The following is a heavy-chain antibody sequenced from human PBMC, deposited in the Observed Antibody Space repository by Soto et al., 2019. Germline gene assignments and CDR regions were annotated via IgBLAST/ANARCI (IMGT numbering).Heavy chain of an antibody. CDR1: GFTFSSYA. Sequence: QVQLVESGGGVVQPGRSLRLSCAASGFTFSSYAMHWVRQAPGKGLEWVAVISYDGSNKYYADSVKGRFTISRDNSKNAPYLQMNSLRAEETAVYYCARDLVRGSGGSCHSLFYYYYGMDVWGQGTTVTDSS. D-gene: IGHD2-15*01. CDR2: ISYDGSNK. J-gene: IGHJ6*02. CDR3: ARDLVRGSGGSCHSLFYYYYGMDV. V-gene: IGHV3-30-3*01.